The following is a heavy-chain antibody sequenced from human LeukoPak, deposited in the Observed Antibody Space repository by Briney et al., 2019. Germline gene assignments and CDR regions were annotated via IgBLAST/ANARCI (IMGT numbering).Heavy chain of an antibody. V-gene: IGHV4-39*07. CDR2: IYYSGSA. CDR3: ARVEEYSYGLDY. Sequence: KPSETLSLTCTVSGGSISSSSYYWGWIRQPPGKGLEWIGSIYYSGSAYYNPSLKSRVTISVDTSKNQFSLKLSSVTAADTAVYYCARVEEYSYGLDYWGQGTLVTVSS. J-gene: IGHJ4*02. CDR1: GGSISSSSYY. D-gene: IGHD5-18*01.